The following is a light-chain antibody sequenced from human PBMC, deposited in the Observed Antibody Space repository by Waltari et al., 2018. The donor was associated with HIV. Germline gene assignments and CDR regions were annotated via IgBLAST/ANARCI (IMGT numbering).Light chain of an antibody. CDR2: DVT. CDR1: SSAIGSFAY. CDR3: CSYSDSGTIL. J-gene: IGLJ2*01. V-gene: IGLV2-14*03. Sequence: SALTQPASVSGSPGQSITISCLGASSAIGSFAYVSWYQQHPDKAPKLILYDVTYRPSGVSGRFSGSRSGSMASLTISGLQPEDEADYFCCSYSDSGTILFGGGTRVTVL.